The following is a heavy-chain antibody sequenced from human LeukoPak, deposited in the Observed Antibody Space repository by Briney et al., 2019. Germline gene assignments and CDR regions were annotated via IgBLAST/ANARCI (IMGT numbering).Heavy chain of an antibody. CDR1: GFTFSDYH. Sequence: GGSLRLSCAASGFTFSDYHMSWFRQAPGKGLEWLSYITSSGSTIYYAYSVKGRFTISRDNAKNSLYLQMNSLRADDTAVYYCARCSDWGGDYWGQGTLVTVSS. D-gene: IGHD3-16*01. CDR3: ARCSDWGGDY. J-gene: IGHJ4*02. CDR2: ITSSGSTI. V-gene: IGHV3-11*04.